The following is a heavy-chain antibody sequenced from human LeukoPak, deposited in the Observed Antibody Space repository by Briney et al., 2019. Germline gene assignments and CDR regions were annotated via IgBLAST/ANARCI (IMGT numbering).Heavy chain of an antibody. V-gene: IGHV3-23*01. CDR3: AKDLGTYGGPFGAPDAFDI. Sequence: PGGSLRLSCVASGFTFSSYAMSWVRQAPGKGLEWLSGLSGSGGTTYYADCVKGRFTISRDNSKNTLYLQMDTLRAEDTAVYYCAKDLGTYGGPFGAPDAFDIWGQGTMVTVSS. CDR1: GFTFSSYA. CDR2: LSGSGGTT. J-gene: IGHJ3*02. D-gene: IGHD4-23*01.